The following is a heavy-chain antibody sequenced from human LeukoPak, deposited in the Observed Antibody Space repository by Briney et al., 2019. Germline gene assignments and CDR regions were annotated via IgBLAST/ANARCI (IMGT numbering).Heavy chain of an antibody. D-gene: IGHD3-10*01. CDR2: IWYDGSNK. CDR1: GFTFSSYG. Sequence: GGSLRLSCAASGFTFSSYGMHWVRQAPGKGLEWVAVIWYDGSNKYCADSVRGRFTISRDNSKNTLYVQMNSLRAEDAALYYCAKERNYYGSDALIDYWGRGTLVTVSS. J-gene: IGHJ4*02. CDR3: AKERNYYGSDALIDY. V-gene: IGHV3-30*02.